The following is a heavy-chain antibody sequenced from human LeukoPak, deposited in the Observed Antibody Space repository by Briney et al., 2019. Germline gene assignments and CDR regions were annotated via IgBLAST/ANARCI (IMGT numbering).Heavy chain of an antibody. CDR1: GFTFDDYG. J-gene: IGHJ4*02. D-gene: IGHD3-22*01. Sequence: GGSLRLSCAASGFTFDDYGMSWVRQAPGKGLECVSGINWNGGSTGYADSVKGRFTISRDNAKNSLYLQMNSLRAEDTALYYCARDADYYDRDAYFDYWGQGTLVTVSS. CDR2: INWNGGST. V-gene: IGHV3-20*04. CDR3: ARDADYYDRDAYFDY.